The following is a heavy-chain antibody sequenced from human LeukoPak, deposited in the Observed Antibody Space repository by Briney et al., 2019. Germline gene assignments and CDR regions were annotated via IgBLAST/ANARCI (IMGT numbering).Heavy chain of an antibody. D-gene: IGHD3-3*01. CDR2: INHSGST. J-gene: IGHJ4*02. CDR1: GGSISGTNR. Sequence: SETLTLTCGVSGGSISGTNRWSWVRQPPGKGLEWIGEINHSGSTNYNPSLKSRVTISVDTSKNQFSLKLTSVTAADTAVYYCARGLLEPRFDSWAQVALVTVSS. CDR3: ARGLLEPRFDS. V-gene: IGHV4-4*02.